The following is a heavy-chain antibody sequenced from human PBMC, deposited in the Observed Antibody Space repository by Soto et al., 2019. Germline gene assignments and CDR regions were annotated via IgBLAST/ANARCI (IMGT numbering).Heavy chain of an antibody. D-gene: IGHD3-22*01. Sequence: ASVKVSCKASGYTFTGYYMHWVRQAPGQGLEWMGWINPNSGGTNYAQKFQGRVTMTRDTSISTAYMELSRLRSDDTAVYYCAWGHLGYYYDRRGYYRDYWGQGTLVTLSS. CDR2: INPNSGGT. V-gene: IGHV1-2*02. CDR1: GYTFTGYY. J-gene: IGHJ4*02. CDR3: AWGHLGYYYDRRGYYRDY.